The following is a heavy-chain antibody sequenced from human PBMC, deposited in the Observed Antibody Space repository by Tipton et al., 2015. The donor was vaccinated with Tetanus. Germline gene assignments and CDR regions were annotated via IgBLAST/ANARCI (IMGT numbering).Heavy chain of an antibody. V-gene: IGHV4-39*01. CDR2: IYESGDA. D-gene: IGHD3-3*01. CDR3: ARHQSGYFTPFDY. CDR1: GGSIRGGTFY. J-gene: IGHJ4*02. Sequence: TLSLTCTVPGGSIRGGTFYWCWIRQPPGKGLEWIGSIYESGDAYYIPSLKSRVTISGDTSKNQFSLNLNPMAAAATGVYYCARHQSGYFTPFDYWGQGNLVTVSS.